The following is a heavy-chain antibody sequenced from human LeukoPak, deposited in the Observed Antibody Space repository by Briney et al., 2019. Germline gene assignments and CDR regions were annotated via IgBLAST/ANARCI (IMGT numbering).Heavy chain of an antibody. CDR1: GYTFTSFG. Sequence: ASVKVSCKASGYTFTSFGFSWLRQAPGQGLEWMGWISAYNGNTNYAQKLQGRVTMTTDTSTSTAYMELRSLRSDDTAVYYCARGGVVAATASFDYWGQGTLVTVSS. CDR2: ISAYNGNT. D-gene: IGHD2-15*01. CDR3: ARGGVVAATASFDY. J-gene: IGHJ4*02. V-gene: IGHV1-18*01.